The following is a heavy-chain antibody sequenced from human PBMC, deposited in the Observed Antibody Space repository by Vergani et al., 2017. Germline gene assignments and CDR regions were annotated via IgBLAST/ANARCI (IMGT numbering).Heavy chain of an antibody. Sequence: QLQLQESGPGLVKPSETLSLTCTVSVGSISSSSYYWGWIRQPPGKGREWIGCIDYSGSTDYNPSLQSRVTISVDTSKNQFSLKLSSVTAADTAVYYCARVHSSGWFDAFDIWGQGTMVTVSS. CDR2: IDYSGST. J-gene: IGHJ3*02. CDR1: VGSISSSSYY. D-gene: IGHD6-19*01. CDR3: ARVHSSGWFDAFDI. V-gene: IGHV4-39*07.